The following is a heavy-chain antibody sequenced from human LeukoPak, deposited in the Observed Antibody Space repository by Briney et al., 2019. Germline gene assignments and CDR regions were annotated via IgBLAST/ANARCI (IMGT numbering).Heavy chain of an antibody. CDR3: ARNREEMGANWFDP. CDR2: IYTSGST. D-gene: IGHD5-24*01. J-gene: IGHJ5*02. CDR1: GGSISSYS. V-gene: IGHV4-4*07. Sequence: SETLSLTCTVSGGSISSYSWSWIRQPAGKGLEWIGRIYTSGSTNYNPSLKSRVTISVDMSKNQVSLKLSSVTAADTAVYYCARNREEMGANWFDPWGQGTLVTVSS.